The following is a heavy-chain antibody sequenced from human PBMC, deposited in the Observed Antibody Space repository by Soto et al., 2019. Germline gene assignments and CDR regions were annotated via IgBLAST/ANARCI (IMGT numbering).Heavy chain of an antibody. CDR3: TRDGVSILEAGRTYNGMDV. CDR2: ISGSGSTI. CDR1: GFSLSGYE. J-gene: IGHJ6*02. V-gene: IGHV3-48*03. D-gene: IGHD3-3*02. Sequence: EEILVESGGGLVQPGGSLRLSCAASGFSLSGYEMNWVRQAPGRGLEWVAYISGSGSTIYYAESVKGRFTISRDDARNLLSLQMNSLRGEDTAVYYCTRDGVSILEAGRTYNGMDVWGQGATVTVSS.